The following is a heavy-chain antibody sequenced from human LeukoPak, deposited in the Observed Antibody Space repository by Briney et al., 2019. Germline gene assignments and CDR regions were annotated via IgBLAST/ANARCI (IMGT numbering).Heavy chain of an antibody. V-gene: IGHV1-46*01. CDR2: INPSGGST. CDR1: GYTFTSCY. Sequence: ASVKVSCKASGYTFTSCYMHWVRRAPGQGLEWMGIINPSGGSTSYAQKFQGRVTMTRDTSTSTVYMELSSLRSEDTAVYYCARDKTAHYYDSSGYAIDIWGQGTMVTVSS. D-gene: IGHD3-22*01. CDR3: ARDKTAHYYDSSGYAIDI. J-gene: IGHJ3*02.